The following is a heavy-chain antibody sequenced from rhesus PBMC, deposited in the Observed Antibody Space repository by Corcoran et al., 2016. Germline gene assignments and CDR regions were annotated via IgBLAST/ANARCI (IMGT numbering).Heavy chain of an antibody. J-gene: IGHJ5-1*01. Sequence: QVQLQESGPGLVKPSETLSLTCAGSGGSFRSYWWSWIRQPPGKVREGIGENNGTRGRPHPTPSLHSRFPISKDASKHLFSLTLSSVTAADTAVYYCARGGDSWNYVVESRFDVWGQGVQVTVSS. CDR3: ARGGDSWNYVVESRFDV. V-gene: IGHV4-80*01. CDR2: NNGTRGRP. CDR1: GGSFRSYW. D-gene: IGHD1-1-1*01.